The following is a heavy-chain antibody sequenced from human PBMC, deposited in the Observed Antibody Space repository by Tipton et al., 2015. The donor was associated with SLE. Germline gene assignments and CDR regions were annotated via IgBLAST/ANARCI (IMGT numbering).Heavy chain of an antibody. J-gene: IGHJ6*03. CDR2: IYYSGST. D-gene: IGHD3-10*01. CDR1: GGSISSSSYY. CDR3: ARDSSGYYYMDV. V-gene: IGHV4-61*01. Sequence: TLSLTCTVSGGSISSSSYYWGWIRQPPGKGLEWIGYIYYSGSTNYNPSLKSRVTISVDTSKNQFSLRLSSVTAADTAVYYCARDSSGYYYMDVWGKGTTVTVSS.